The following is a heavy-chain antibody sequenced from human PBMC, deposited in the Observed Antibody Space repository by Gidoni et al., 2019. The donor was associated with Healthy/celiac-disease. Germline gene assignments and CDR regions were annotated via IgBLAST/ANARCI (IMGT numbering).Heavy chain of an antibody. CDR1: GGSFSGYY. CDR3: ARGLDCSSTSCYWDY. Sequence: QVQLQQWGAGLLKPSETLSLTCAVYGGSFSGYYWSWIRQPPGKGLEWIGEINHSGSTNYNPSLKSRVTISVDTSKNQFSRKLSSVTAADTAVYYCARGLDCSSTSCYWDYWGQGTLVTVSS. D-gene: IGHD2-2*01. J-gene: IGHJ4*02. V-gene: IGHV4-34*01. CDR2: INHSGST.